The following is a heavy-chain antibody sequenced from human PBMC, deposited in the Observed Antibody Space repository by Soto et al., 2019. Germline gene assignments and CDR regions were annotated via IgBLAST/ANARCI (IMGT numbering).Heavy chain of an antibody. D-gene: IGHD4-17*01. CDR2: INHSGST. CDR3: ARMTTVTHSDYYSYCGMDV. J-gene: IGHJ6*02. CDR1: GGSFSGYY. V-gene: IGHV4-34*01. Sequence: PSETLSLTCAVYGGSFSGYYWSWIRQPPGKGLEWIGEINHSGSTNYNPSLKSRVTISVDTSKNQFSLKLSSVTAADTAVYYCARMTTVTHSDYYSYCGMDVWGQGTTVTVSS.